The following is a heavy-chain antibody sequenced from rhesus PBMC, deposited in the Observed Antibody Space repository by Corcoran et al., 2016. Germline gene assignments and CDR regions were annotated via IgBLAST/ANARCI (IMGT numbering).Heavy chain of an antibody. D-gene: IGHD2-2*01. CDR3: ARGARYCTSTTCYAGEFDY. J-gene: IGHJ4*01. CDR2: IYGSGGGT. Sequence: QVQLQESGPGLVQPSETLSLTCAVSGGSISDVYSWSWIRPPPGKGLGWNGYIYGSGGGTNYNPSLKNRVTISMDTSKNQFSLKLSSVTAADTAVYYCARGARYCTSTTCYAGEFDYWGQGVLVTVSS. CDR1: GGSISDVYS. V-gene: IGHV4-106*01.